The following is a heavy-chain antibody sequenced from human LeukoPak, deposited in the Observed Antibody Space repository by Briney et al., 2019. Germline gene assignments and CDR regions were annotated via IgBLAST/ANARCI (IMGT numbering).Heavy chain of an antibody. J-gene: IGHJ4*02. CDR1: GLTFTRYG. Sequence: GASVKVSCKTSGLTFTRYGITWVRQAPGQGLEWMGWIGAYNGDTNYAQKLQGRVTMTRDTSTTTVYMELRSLSSDDTAVYYCARDPTNTSGRYAHFDYWGQGTLVTVSS. V-gene: IGHV1-18*01. CDR2: IGAYNGDT. CDR3: ARDPTNTSGRYAHFDY. D-gene: IGHD6-19*01.